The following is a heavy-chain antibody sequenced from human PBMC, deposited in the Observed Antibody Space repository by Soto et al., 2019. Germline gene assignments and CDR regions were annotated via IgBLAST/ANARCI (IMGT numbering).Heavy chain of an antibody. CDR3: ARYEVGDGAFDI. CDR1: GFTVSSNY. CDR2: IYSGGST. Sequence: GGSLRLSCAASGFTVSSNYMSWVRQAPGKGLEWVSVIYSGGSTYYADSVKGRFTISRDNSKNTLYLQMNSLRVEDTAVYYCARYEVGDGAFDIWGQGTMVTVSS. D-gene: IGHD1-26*01. V-gene: IGHV3-53*01. J-gene: IGHJ3*02.